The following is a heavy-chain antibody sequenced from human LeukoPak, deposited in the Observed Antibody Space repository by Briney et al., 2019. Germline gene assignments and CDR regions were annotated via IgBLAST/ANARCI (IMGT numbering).Heavy chain of an antibody. CDR1: GGSMSNYY. V-gene: IGHV4-59*08. CDR3: ARHSAAGIRLDS. J-gene: IGHJ4*02. CDR2: IYYSGST. Sequence: PSETLSLTCNVSGGSMSNYYWSWIRQTPGETLEWIGYIYYSGSTNYNPSLKSRVTISVDTSKNQVSLRLTSVTAADTAVYYCARHSAAGIRLDSWGQGTRVTVSA. D-gene: IGHD6-13*01.